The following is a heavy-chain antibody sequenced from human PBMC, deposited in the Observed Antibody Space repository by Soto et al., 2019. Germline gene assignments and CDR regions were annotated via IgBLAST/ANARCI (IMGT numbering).Heavy chain of an antibody. CDR1: GGSISSYY. V-gene: IGHV4-59*08. J-gene: IGHJ4*02. CDR3: ARRYVGTLDY. Sequence: QVQLQESGPGLVKPSETLSLTCTVSGGSISSYYWSWIRKPPGKGLEWIGYIYYSGSTNYNPSLKSRVTISVDTSKNQFSLKLSSVTAADTAVYYCARRYVGTLDYWGQGTLVTVSS. CDR2: IYYSGST. D-gene: IGHD3-16*01.